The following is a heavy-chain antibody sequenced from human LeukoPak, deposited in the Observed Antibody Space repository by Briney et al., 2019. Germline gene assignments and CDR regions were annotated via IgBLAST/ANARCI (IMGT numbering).Heavy chain of an antibody. V-gene: IGHV4-59*01. Sequence: SETLSLTXTVSGGSISSYYWSWIRQPPGKGVEWIGYIYYSGSTNYNPSLKSRVTISVDTSKNQFSLKLSSVTAADTAVYYCARGASDNDAFDIWGQGTMVTVSS. J-gene: IGHJ3*02. CDR1: GGSISSYY. D-gene: IGHD1-1*01. CDR3: ARGASDNDAFDI. CDR2: IYYSGST.